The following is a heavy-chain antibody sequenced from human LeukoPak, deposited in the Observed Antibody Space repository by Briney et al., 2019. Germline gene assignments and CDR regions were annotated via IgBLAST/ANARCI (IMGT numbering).Heavy chain of an antibody. J-gene: IGHJ3*02. CDR1: GGSFSGYY. Sequence: SETLSLTCAVYGGSFSGYYWSWIRQPPGKGLEWIGEINHSGSTNYNPSLKSRVTISVDTSKNQFSLKVRSVTAADTAVYFCARPMVGAFDIWGQGTMVTVSS. V-gene: IGHV4-34*01. CDR3: ARPMVGAFDI. D-gene: IGHD3-10*01. CDR2: INHSGST.